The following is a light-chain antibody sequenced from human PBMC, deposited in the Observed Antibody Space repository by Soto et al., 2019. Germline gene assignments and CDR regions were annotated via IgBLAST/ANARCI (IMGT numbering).Light chain of an antibody. V-gene: IGKV1-5*03. J-gene: IGKJ2*01. CDR3: QQYDSYPYT. CDR1: QSISTW. CDR2: KAS. Sequence: DIQMTQSPSTLSASVGDRVTITCRASQSISTWLAWYQQKPGKAPQVMIYKASSLETGVPPRFSGSGSGTEFTLTISSLKLAEFATYYCQQYDSYPYTFGQGTKVEIK.